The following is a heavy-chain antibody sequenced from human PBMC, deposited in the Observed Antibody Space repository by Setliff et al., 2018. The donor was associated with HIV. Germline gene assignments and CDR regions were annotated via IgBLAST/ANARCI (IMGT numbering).Heavy chain of an antibody. CDR2: VATNGGST. Sequence: GGSLRLSCAVSGFTFSNSAMSWVRQAPGKGLEWVSSVATNGGSTYYAASVQGRFTISRDNSKNTLYLQMNSLRVEDTAIYYCAKDRGGYCGGGGCYSGFDPWGQGTLVTVSS. CDR1: GFTFSNSA. D-gene: IGHD2-15*01. J-gene: IGHJ5*02. CDR3: AKDRGGYCGGGGCYSGFDP. V-gene: IGHV3-23*01.